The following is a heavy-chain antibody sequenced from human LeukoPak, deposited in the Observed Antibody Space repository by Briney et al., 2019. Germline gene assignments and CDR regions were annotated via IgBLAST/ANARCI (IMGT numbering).Heavy chain of an antibody. Sequence: ASVKVSCKASGYTFTSYYMHWVRQAPGQGLEWMGIINPSGGSTSYAQKFQGRVTITRNTSISTAYMELSSLRSEDTAVYYCARGSGYYSYYYYYMDVWGKGTTVTVSS. CDR1: GYTFTSYY. D-gene: IGHD3-22*01. CDR3: ARGSGYYSYYYYYMDV. CDR2: INPSGGST. J-gene: IGHJ6*03. V-gene: IGHV1-46*01.